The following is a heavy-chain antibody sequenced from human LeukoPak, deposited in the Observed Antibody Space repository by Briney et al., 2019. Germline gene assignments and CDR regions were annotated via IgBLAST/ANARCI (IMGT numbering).Heavy chain of an antibody. J-gene: IGHJ6*03. D-gene: IGHD1-26*01. CDR3: ARDPYSGNYGNYYYYMDV. CDR2: INHSGST. Sequence: SETLSLTCAVYGGSFSGYYWSWIRQPPGKGLEWIGEINHSGSTNYNPSLKSRVTISVDTSKNQFSLKLSSVTAADTAVYYCARDPYSGNYGNYYYYMDVWGKGTTVTISS. V-gene: IGHV4-34*01. CDR1: GGSFSGYY.